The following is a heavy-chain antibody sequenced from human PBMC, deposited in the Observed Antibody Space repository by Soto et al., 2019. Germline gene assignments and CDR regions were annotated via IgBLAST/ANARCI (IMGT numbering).Heavy chain of an antibody. J-gene: IGHJ6*03. CDR1: GGSISSFY. D-gene: IGHD3-9*01. V-gene: IGHV4-59*08. CDR3: ARTVLGPDLLADSFVDYYYYMDV. Sequence: SETVSLTCTVSGGSISSFYWSWIRQPLGKGLEWIGYVYYTGSTSYNPSLKRRVTFSADSSRGQFSLRLNSVTAADTAVYYCARTVLGPDLLADSFVDYYYYMDVWGQGTTVTVS. CDR2: VYYTGST.